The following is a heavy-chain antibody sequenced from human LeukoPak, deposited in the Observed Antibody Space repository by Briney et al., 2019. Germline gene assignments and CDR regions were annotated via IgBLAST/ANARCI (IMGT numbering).Heavy chain of an antibody. J-gene: IGHJ4*02. D-gene: IGHD1-7*01. CDR3: ARDPRITGTTAYYFDY. CDR2: INTYNGHT. Sequence: ASVKVSYKASVYSFSSYGFSCVRQAPGQGLGWMGWINTYNGHTNYTQTLQGRVTMTTDTSTSTAYMELRNLRPDDTAVYFCARDPRITGTTAYYFDYWGQGTLVTVSS. V-gene: IGHV1-18*01. CDR1: VYSFSSYG.